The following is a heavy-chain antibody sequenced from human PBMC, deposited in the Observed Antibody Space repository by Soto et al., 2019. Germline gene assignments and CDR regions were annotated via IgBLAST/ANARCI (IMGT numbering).Heavy chain of an antibody. D-gene: IGHD2-2*01. CDR3: AMRYCSSTSCSGWDY. Sequence: GSLRLSCAASGFTFSSYSMNWVRQAPGKGLEWVSYISSSSSTIYYADSVKGRFTISRDNAKNSLYLQMNSLRAEDTAVYYCAMRYCSSTSCSGWDYWGQGTLVTVSS. CDR2: ISSSSSTI. CDR1: GFTFSSYS. J-gene: IGHJ4*02. V-gene: IGHV3-48*01.